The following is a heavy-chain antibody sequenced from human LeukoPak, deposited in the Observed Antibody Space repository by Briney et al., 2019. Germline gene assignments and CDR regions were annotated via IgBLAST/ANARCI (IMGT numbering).Heavy chain of an antibody. CDR2: LYSAGNT. V-gene: IGHV3-66*02. Sequence: GGFLRLSCAASGFTVSRNYMNWVRQAPGKGLEWVSVLYSAGNTFYADSVKGRFTISRDNSKNTLYLQMNSLRPEDTAVYYCARAREYLAIDYWGQGTLVTVSS. J-gene: IGHJ4*02. D-gene: IGHD2/OR15-2a*01. CDR1: GFTVSRNY. CDR3: ARAREYLAIDY.